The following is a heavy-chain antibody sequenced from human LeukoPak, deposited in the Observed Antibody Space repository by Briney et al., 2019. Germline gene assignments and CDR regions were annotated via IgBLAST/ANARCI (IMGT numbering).Heavy chain of an antibody. CDR3: ATTLGYSYGYIYFDY. V-gene: IGHV3-23*01. Sequence: PGRSLRLSCAASGFTFSSYAMSWVRQAPGKGLEWVSAISGSGGSTYYADSVKGRFTISRDNSKNTLYLQMNSLRAEDTAVYYCATTLGYSYGYIYFDYWGQGTLVTVSS. J-gene: IGHJ4*02. CDR2: ISGSGGST. D-gene: IGHD5-18*01. CDR1: GFTFSSYA.